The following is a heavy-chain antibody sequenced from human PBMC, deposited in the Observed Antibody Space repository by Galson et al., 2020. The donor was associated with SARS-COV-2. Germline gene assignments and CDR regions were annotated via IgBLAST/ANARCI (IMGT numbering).Heavy chain of an antibody. CDR3: ATELWFGAGFDY. J-gene: IGHJ4*02. D-gene: IGHD3-10*01. V-gene: IGHV3-23*01. CDR2: ISGSDDTT. Sequence: GESLKISCAASGLTFSTYAMSWVRQAPGKGLEWVAAISGSDDTTFYADSVKGRFTISRDNSKNTLYLQMHSLRAEDTAVYYCATELWFGAGFDYWGQGTLVTVSS. CDR1: GLTFSTYA.